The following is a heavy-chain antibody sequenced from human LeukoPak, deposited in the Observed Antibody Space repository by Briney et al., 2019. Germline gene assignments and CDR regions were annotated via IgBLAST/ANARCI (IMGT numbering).Heavy chain of an antibody. V-gene: IGHV6-1*01. J-gene: IGHJ5*02. CDR1: GDSVSSNSAA. CDR2: AYHRSKWYN. CDR3: ARDLDWFDP. Sequence: SQTLSLTCAISGDSVSSNSAAWNGIRQSPSRGLEWLGRAYHRSKWYNNYAVSVKSRITINPDTSKNQFSLQLNSVTPEDTAVYYCARDLDWFDPWGQGTLVTVSS.